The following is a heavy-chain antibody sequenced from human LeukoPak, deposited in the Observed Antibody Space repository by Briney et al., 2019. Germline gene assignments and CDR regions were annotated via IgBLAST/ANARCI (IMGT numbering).Heavy chain of an antibody. Sequence: SETLSLTCSVSGGSIRSYYWSWIRQPPGKGLEYIGYIHHSGGTNNNPSLESRVTISIATAKNQFSLKLNSVTAADTALYYCAAHRYSSGWYLGYWGQGTLVTVSS. V-gene: IGHV4-59*01. CDR3: AAHRYSSGWYLGY. J-gene: IGHJ4*02. CDR1: GGSIRSYY. D-gene: IGHD6-19*01. CDR2: IHHSGGT.